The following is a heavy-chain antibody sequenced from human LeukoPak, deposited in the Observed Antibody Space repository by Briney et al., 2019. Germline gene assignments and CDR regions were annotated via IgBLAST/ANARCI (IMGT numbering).Heavy chain of an antibody. J-gene: IGHJ6*02. Sequence: PSETLSLTCTVSGTSVNSGSYYWSWIRQPPGKGLEWIGYIYFGGRTDYNPSLKSRVSISVDTSNNQLSLKLDSVTAADTAVYYCARNQAATSRYYYGLDVWGQGTTVTVSS. D-gene: IGHD2-15*01. CDR2: IYFGGRT. CDR3: ARNQAATSRYYYGLDV. CDR1: GTSVNSGSYY. V-gene: IGHV4-61*01.